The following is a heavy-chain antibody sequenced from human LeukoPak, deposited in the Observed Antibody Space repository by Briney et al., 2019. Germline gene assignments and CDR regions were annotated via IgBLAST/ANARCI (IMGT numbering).Heavy chain of an antibody. CDR3: ARGLNRYYFDY. CDR1: GGSISSYY. V-gene: IGHV4-59*01. CDR2: IYYSGST. Sequence: ASETLSLTCTVSGGSISSYYWSWIRQPPGKGLEWIGYIYYSGSTNYNPSLKSRVTISVDTSKNQFSLKLSSVTAADTAVYYCARGLNRYYFDYWGQGTLVTASS. D-gene: IGHD3-16*01. J-gene: IGHJ4*02.